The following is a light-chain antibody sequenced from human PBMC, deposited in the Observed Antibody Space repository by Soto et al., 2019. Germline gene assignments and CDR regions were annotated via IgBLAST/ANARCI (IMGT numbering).Light chain of an antibody. CDR2: AAS. V-gene: IGKV1-9*01. Sequence: TQLTQSPSFLSASVGDRGTITCRASQGISSDLAWYQQNPGKAPKLLIYAASTLQNGVPSTFSGSGSGTEFTLTISSLQPEDFGTYYCQQYKSYPITFGQGTRLEIK. J-gene: IGKJ5*01. CDR1: QGISSD. CDR3: QQYKSYPIT.